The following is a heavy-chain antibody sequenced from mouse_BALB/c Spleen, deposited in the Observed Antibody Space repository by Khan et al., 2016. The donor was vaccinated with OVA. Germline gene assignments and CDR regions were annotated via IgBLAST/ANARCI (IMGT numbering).Heavy chain of an antibody. V-gene: IGHV5-4*02. D-gene: IGHD1-1*02. CDR3: ASEGYGGFGY. Sequence: LVESGGGLVKPGGSLKLSCAASGFSFSDYYMYWIRQNPDKRLEWVATISDGGGSTYYPDSAKGRFTISRDNAKSNLYLQMSRLKSEDTAIYYCASEGYGGFGYWGQGTLVTVSA. CDR1: GFSFSDYY. CDR2: ISDGGGST. J-gene: IGHJ3*01.